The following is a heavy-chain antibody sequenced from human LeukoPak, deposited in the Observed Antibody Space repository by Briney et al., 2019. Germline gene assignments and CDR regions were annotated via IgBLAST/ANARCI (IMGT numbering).Heavy chain of an antibody. CDR3: ARDRVAGSWEYFQH. V-gene: IGHV4-39*07. CDR2: IYYSGST. Sequence: SETLSLTCTVSGGSISSSSYYWGWIRQPPGKGLEWIGSIYYSGSTYYNPSLKSRVTISVDTSKNQFSLKLSSVTAADTAVYYCARDRVAGSWEYFQHWGQGTLVTVSS. CDR1: GGSISSSSYY. J-gene: IGHJ1*01. D-gene: IGHD6-19*01.